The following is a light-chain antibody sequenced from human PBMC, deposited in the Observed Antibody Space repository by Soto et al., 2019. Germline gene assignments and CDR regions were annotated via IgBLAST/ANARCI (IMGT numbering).Light chain of an antibody. CDR3: SSYTSSSTLGVV. Sequence: QSALTQPASVSGSPGQSITISCTGTSSDVGGENYVSWYQQHPGKAPKLMIYEVSNRPSGVSNRFSASKSGNRASLTISGLQPEDEADYYCSSYTSSSTLGVVFGGGTKLTVL. CDR1: SSDVGGENY. CDR2: EVS. J-gene: IGLJ2*01. V-gene: IGLV2-14*01.